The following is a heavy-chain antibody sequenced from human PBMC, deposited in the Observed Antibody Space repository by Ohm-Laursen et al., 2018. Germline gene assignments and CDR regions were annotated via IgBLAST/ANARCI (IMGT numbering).Heavy chain of an antibody. CDR3: ARGQYYYDSSGFGFWYFDL. CDR2: IWYDGSNE. D-gene: IGHD3-22*01. V-gene: IGHV3-33*01. CDR1: GFTFSSYG. Sequence: SLRLSCSASGFTFSSYGMHWVRQAPGKGLEWVVVIWYDGSNEYYADSVKGRFTISRGNSKNTLYLQMNSLRAEDTAVYYCARGQYYYDSSGFGFWYFDLWGRGTLVTVSS. J-gene: IGHJ2*01.